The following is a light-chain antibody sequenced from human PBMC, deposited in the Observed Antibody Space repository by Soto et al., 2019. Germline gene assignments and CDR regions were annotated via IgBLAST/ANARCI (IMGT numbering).Light chain of an antibody. Sequence: EIVLTQSPATLSLTPGEGATLSCRASQSVGNALAWYQQKPGQAPRLLIYAASNRATGIPARCSGSRSGTAFSFTISRLAPAEFAAYDRHQRSDWPHAFGGGTKVEIK. CDR1: QSVGNA. J-gene: IGKJ4*01. CDR2: AAS. V-gene: IGKV3-11*01. CDR3: HQRSDWPHA.